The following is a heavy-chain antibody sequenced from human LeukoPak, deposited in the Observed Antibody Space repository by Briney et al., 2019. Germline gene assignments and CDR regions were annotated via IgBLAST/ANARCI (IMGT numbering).Heavy chain of an antibody. J-gene: IGHJ4*02. D-gene: IGHD1-7*01. CDR3: ARAFNWNYDYFDY. V-gene: IGHV4-59*01. Sequence: SETLSLTCTVSGGSISSYYWSWIRLPPGKGLEWIGYIYYSGSTNYNPSLKSRVTISVDTSKNQFSLKLSSVTAADTAVYYCARAFNWNYDYFDYWGQGTLVTVSS. CDR2: IYYSGST. CDR1: GGSISSYY.